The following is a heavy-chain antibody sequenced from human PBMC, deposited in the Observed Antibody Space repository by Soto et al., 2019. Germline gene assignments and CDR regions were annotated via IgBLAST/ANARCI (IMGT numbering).Heavy chain of an antibody. CDR3: ARQTYTTPPAIDY. CDR2: IASKAYSDAT. D-gene: IGHD2-2*02. V-gene: IGHV3-73*02. J-gene: IGHJ4*02. Sequence: EVQLVESGGGLVQPGGSLKLSCAASGFTVRGSAMHWVRQASGKGLEWVGRIASKAYSDATGYAASVKGRFTISRDDSENTAYLQMDSLKTEDTAVYYCARQTYTTPPAIDYWGQGTLVTVSS. CDR1: GFTVRGSA.